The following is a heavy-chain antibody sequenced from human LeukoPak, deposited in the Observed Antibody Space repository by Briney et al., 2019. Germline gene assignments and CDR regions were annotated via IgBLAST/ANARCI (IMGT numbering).Heavy chain of an antibody. CDR2: ISSSSSYI. CDR3: ARDLGMVGSSWDFDY. V-gene: IGHV3-21*01. CDR1: GFTFSSYA. J-gene: IGHJ4*02. Sequence: GGSLRLSCAASGFTFSSYAMSWVRQAPGKGLEWVSSISSSSSYIYYADSVKGRFTISRDNAKNSLYLQMNSLRAEDTAVYYCARDLGMVGSSWDFDYWGQGTLVTVSS. D-gene: IGHD6-13*01.